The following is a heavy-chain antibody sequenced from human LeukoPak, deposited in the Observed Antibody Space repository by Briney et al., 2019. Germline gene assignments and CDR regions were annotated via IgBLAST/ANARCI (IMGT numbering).Heavy chain of an antibody. CDR1: GFTFDDYA. CDR2: ISWNSGSI. D-gene: IGHD5-18*01. J-gene: IGHJ4*02. V-gene: IGHV3-9*01. CDR3: AKDSGYSYGLDY. Sequence: SGGSLRLSCAASGFTFDDYAMHWVRQAPGKGLEWVSGISWNSGSIGYADSVKSRFTISRDNAKNSLYLQMNSLRAEDTALYYCAKDSGYSYGLDYWGQGTLVTVSS.